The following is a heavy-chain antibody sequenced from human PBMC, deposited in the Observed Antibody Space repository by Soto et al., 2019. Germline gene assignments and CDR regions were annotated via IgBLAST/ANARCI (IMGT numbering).Heavy chain of an antibody. V-gene: IGHV1-2*02. Sequence: GASVKVSFKASGYTFTGYYMHWLRQAPGQGLEWMGWINPNSGGTNYAQKFQGRVTMTRDTSISTAYMELSRLRSDDTAVYYCARGGTMVRGVMDYWGQGTLVTVSS. J-gene: IGHJ4*02. D-gene: IGHD3-10*01. CDR3: ARGGTMVRGVMDY. CDR2: INPNSGGT. CDR1: GYTFTGYY.